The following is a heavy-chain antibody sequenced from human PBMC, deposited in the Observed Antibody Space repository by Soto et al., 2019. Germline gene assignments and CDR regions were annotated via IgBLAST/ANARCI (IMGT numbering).Heavy chain of an antibody. CDR2: IRSKTSSETR. CDR1: GFPFTKAW. D-gene: IGHD3-22*01. V-gene: IGHV3-15*01. Sequence: GGSLRLSCAASGFPFTKAWMTWVRQAPGKGLEWVGRIRSKTSSETREYAAPVKGRFTISRDDSKNMLYLEMNSLKIEDTGVYYCTTDGFTGIVGIWGQGTMVTISS. CDR3: TTDGFTGIVGI. J-gene: IGHJ3*02.